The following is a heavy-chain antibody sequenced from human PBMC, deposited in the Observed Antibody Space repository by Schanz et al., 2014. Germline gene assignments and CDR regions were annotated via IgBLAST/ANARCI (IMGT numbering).Heavy chain of an antibody. CDR3: ARGYGDSPTDF. D-gene: IGHD4-17*01. CDR1: GYTFTDYG. J-gene: IGHJ4*02. Sequence: QVQLVQSGAEVKKPGASVKVSCKASGYTFTDYGLSWVRQAPGQGLEWMGMINPSGGSTTYAQKFQGRVTMTRDTSTSTVYMELSSLRSEDTAVYYCARGYGDSPTDFWGQGTLVTVSS. CDR2: INPSGGST. V-gene: IGHV1-46*01.